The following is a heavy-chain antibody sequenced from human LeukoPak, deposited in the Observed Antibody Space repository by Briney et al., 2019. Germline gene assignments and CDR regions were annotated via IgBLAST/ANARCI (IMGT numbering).Heavy chain of an antibody. CDR2: ISGSGGST. CDR1: GFTFSSYA. Sequence: GGSLRLSCAASGFTFSSYAMSWVRQAPGKGLEWVSAISGSGGSTYYADSVKGRFTISRDNSKNTLYLQMNSLRAGDTAVYHCAKESSGSYYSSDYWGQGTLVTVSS. CDR3: AKESSGSYYSSDY. J-gene: IGHJ4*02. D-gene: IGHD1-26*01. V-gene: IGHV3-23*01.